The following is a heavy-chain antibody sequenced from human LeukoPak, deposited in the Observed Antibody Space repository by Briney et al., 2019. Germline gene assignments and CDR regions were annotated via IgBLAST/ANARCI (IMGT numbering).Heavy chain of an antibody. CDR1: GGTFSSYA. Sequence: GASVKVSCKASGGTFSSYAISWVRQAPGQGLEWMGGIIPIFGTANYAQKFQGRVTITTDDSTSTAYMALSSLTSEDTAVYYCARASYYYDSSGYYKTPQYYYYYMDVWGKGTTVTVSS. J-gene: IGHJ6*03. CDR3: ARASYYYDSSGYYKTPQYYYYYMDV. D-gene: IGHD3-22*01. V-gene: IGHV1-69*05. CDR2: IIPIFGTA.